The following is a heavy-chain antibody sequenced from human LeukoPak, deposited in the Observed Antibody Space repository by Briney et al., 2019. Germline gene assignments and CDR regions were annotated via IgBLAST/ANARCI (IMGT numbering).Heavy chain of an antibody. J-gene: IGHJ6*02. CDR2: IIPIFGTA. CDR1: GGTFSSYA. D-gene: IGHD2-2*01. Sequence: SVKVSCKASGGTFSSYAISWVRQAPGQGLEWMGGIIPIFGTANYAQKFQGRVTITADESTSTAYMELSSLRSEDTAVYYCARGCSSTSCYYYYYGMDVWGQGTTVTVSS. V-gene: IGHV1-69*13. CDR3: ARGCSSTSCYYYYYGMDV.